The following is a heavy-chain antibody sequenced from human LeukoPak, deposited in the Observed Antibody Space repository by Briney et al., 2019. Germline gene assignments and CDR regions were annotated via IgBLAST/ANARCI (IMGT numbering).Heavy chain of an antibody. D-gene: IGHD6-13*01. Sequence: PSETLSLTCTVSGGSVTSGSYYWSWIRQPPGKELEWIGCISYRGSTNYNPSLKSRVTISVDTSKNPFSLHLNSVTAADTAVYYCTRDLWGAGGTNYWGHGTLVTVSS. CDR2: ISYRGST. J-gene: IGHJ4*01. V-gene: IGHV4-61*01. CDR1: GGSVTSGSYY. CDR3: TRDLWGAGGTNY.